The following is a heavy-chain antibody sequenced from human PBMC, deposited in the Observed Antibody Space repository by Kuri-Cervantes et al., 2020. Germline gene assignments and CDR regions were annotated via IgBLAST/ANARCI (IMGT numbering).Heavy chain of an antibody. CDR3: ARDPDYFNSSGTMDH. D-gene: IGHD3-22*01. CDR2: IKQDGGEK. V-gene: IGHV3-7*01. CDR1: GFTFSSYW. J-gene: IGHJ4*02. Sequence: LSLSCAASGFTFSSYWMSWVRQAPGKGLEWVANIKQDGGEKYYMDSVKGRLTISRDNSKGMLYLQLYRLRVEDTALYYCARDPDYFNSSGTMDHWGRGTLVTVSS.